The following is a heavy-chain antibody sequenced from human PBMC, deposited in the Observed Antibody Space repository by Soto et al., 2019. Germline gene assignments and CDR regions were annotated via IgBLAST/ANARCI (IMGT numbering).Heavy chain of an antibody. Sequence: QVQLQESGPGLVKPSGTLSLTCTVSGGSVSSGSYYWSWIRQPPGKGLEWIGYIYYSGSTNYNPSLKSRVTISVDTSKNQFSLKLSSVTAADTAVYYCARESTYYDFWSGYNQYNWFDPWGQGTLVTVSS. J-gene: IGHJ5*02. CDR3: ARESTYYDFWSGYNQYNWFDP. V-gene: IGHV4-61*01. CDR1: GGSVSSGSYY. D-gene: IGHD3-3*01. CDR2: IYYSGST.